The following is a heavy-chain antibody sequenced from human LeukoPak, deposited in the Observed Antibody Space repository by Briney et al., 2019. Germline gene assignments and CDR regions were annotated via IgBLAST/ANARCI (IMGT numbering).Heavy chain of an antibody. Sequence: AETLSLTCDVFGGSFTDYFWTWIRQSPGKGLEWIGEINDYTGNTNYNPSLNSRVSISLEKSKNQFSLSLTSVTAADTAFYFCARVGFASNWGFDSWGLGTLVTVSS. CDR2: INDYTGNT. CDR3: ARVGFASNWGFDS. J-gene: IGHJ4*02. D-gene: IGHD7-27*01. V-gene: IGHV4-34*01. CDR1: GGSFTDYF.